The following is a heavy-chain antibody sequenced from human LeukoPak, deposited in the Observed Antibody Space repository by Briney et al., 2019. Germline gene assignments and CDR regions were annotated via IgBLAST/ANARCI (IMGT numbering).Heavy chain of an antibody. CDR3: TRRTNYGDYRGWFDP. J-gene: IGHJ5*02. CDR1: GYSFSAYW. CDR2: IYPGDSDT. Sequence: GESLKISCKGSGYSFSAYWIAWVCQMPGKGLEWMGIIYPGDSDTRYSPSFQGQVTISADKSITTAYLQWSSLKASDTAMYYCTRRTNYGDYRGWFDPWGQGTLVTVSS. V-gene: IGHV5-51*01. D-gene: IGHD4-17*01.